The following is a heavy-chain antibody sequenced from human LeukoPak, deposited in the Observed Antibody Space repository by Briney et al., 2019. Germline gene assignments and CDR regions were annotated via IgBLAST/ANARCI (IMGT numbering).Heavy chain of an antibody. J-gene: IGHJ4*02. CDR3: ARGPGYNFDY. D-gene: IGHD1-1*01. Sequence: SETLSLTCAVYGGSFSGYYWSWIRQPPGKGLEWIGEINHSGSTNYNPSLKSRVTISVDTSKNQFSLKLSSVTAPDTAVYYCARGPGYNFDYWGQGTLVTVSS. V-gene: IGHV4-34*01. CDR2: INHSGST. CDR1: GGSFSGYY.